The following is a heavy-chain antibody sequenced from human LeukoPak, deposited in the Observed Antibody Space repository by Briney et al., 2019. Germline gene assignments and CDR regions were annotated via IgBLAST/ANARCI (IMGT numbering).Heavy chain of an antibody. CDR1: EFTFTTYG. CDR2: IYYDGSNI. J-gene: IGHJ4*02. V-gene: IGHV3-33*03. D-gene: IGHD1-26*01. Sequence: GGSLTLSCAASEFTFTTYGMHWVRQAPGKGLEWVAFIYYDGSNIYYADYVKGRFTISRDNAKNTLYLQMNSLRAEDTAVYYCARGGYFFDYWGQGTLVTVSS. CDR3: ARGGYFFDY.